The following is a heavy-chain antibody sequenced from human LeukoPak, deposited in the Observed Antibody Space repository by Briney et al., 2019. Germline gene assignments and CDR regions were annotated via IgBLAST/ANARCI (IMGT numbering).Heavy chain of an antibody. CDR2: ISGSGGST. J-gene: IGHJ6*02. CDR3: AKVRASKGYYYYGMDV. CDR1: GFTFSSYA. Sequence: PGGSLRLSCAASGFTFSSYAMSWVRQAPGKGLEWVSAISGSGGSTYYADSVKGRFTISRDNSKNTLYAQMNSLTAEDTAVYYCAKVRASKGYYYYGMDVRGQGTTVTVSS. V-gene: IGHV3-23*01.